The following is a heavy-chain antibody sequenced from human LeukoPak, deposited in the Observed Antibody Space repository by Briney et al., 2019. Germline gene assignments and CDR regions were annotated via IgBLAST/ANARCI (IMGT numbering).Heavy chain of an antibody. J-gene: IGHJ4*02. CDR2: IYYSGST. CDR3: AREGSGHFDY. Sequence: SQTLSLTCTVSGGSISSGGYYWSWIRQHPGKGLEWIGYIYYSGSTYYNPSLKSRVTISVDTSKNQFSLKLSSVTAAGTAVYYCAREGSGHFDYWGQGTLVTVSS. CDR1: GGSISSGGYY. V-gene: IGHV4-31*03. D-gene: IGHD2-15*01.